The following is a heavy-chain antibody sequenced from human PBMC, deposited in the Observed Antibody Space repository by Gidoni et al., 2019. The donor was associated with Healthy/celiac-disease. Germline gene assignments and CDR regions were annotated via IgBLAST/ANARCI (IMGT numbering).Heavy chain of an antibody. D-gene: IGHD5-12*01. J-gene: IGHJ4*02. Sequence: QLQLQESGPGLVKPSETLSLTCKVSGGSISSSSYYWGWIRQPPGKGLAWIGSIYYSGSTYYNPSLKSRVTISVDTSKNQFSLKLSSVTAADTAVYYCASGGYIVATFFYYWGQGTLVTVSS. CDR3: ASGGYIVATFFYY. CDR1: GGSISSSSYY. V-gene: IGHV4-39*01. CDR2: IYYSGST.